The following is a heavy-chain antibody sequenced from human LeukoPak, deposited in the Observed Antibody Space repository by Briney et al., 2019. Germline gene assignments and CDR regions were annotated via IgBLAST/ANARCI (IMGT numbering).Heavy chain of an antibody. V-gene: IGHV3-30*02. CDR1: GFTFSSYG. J-gene: IGHJ4*02. D-gene: IGHD3-10*01. Sequence: GGSLRLSCAASGFTFSSYGMHWVRQAPGKGLEWVSFIRYDGSNKYYADPVKGRFTISRDNSKNTLYLQMNSLRAEDTAVYYCAKDRLWFGAVDYWGQGTLVTVSS. CDR2: IRYDGSNK. CDR3: AKDRLWFGAVDY.